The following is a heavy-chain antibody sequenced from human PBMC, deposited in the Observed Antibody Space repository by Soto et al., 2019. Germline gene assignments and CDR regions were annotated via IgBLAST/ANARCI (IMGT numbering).Heavy chain of an antibody. Sequence: GGSLRLSCVASGFTFSSCGMHWVRQSPGKGLEYVSAISANGGSTFYANSVKGRFTVSRDNSKNTLYLQMGSLRVEDMAVYYCARGFATGVWCLDPWGQGTLVTVYS. J-gene: IGHJ5*02. V-gene: IGHV3-64*01. D-gene: IGHD2-21*01. CDR3: ARGFATGVWCLDP. CDR1: GFTFSSCG. CDR2: ISANGGST.